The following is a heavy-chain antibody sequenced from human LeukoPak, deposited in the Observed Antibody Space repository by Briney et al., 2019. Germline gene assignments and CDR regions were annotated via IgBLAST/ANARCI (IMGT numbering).Heavy chain of an antibody. Sequence: SETLSLTCTVSGGSINDYYWTWSRQTPGKRLEWLGYIHSNGNTSYIPSLKRRVIMSVDTSKNHCSLRLSSVTTADTAVYYCARGVPYFDPSGDIYIDAFDIWGQGTMVTVSS. CDR1: GGSINDYY. CDR2: IHSNGNT. J-gene: IGHJ3*02. CDR3: ARGVPYFDPSGDIYIDAFDI. V-gene: IGHV4-59*01. D-gene: IGHD2-15*01.